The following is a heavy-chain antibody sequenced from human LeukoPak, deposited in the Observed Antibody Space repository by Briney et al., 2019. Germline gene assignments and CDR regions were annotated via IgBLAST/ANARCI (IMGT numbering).Heavy chain of an antibody. CDR1: GYSFTSYW. CDR3: ASGILAAAGSFDY. J-gene: IGHJ4*02. Sequence: RGESLKISCKGSGYSFTSYWIGWVRQMPGKGLEWMGIIYPGDSDTKYSPSFQGQVTISADKSISTAYLQWSSLKASDTAMYYCASGILAAAGSFDYWGQGTLVTVSS. CDR2: IYPGDSDT. D-gene: IGHD6-13*01. V-gene: IGHV5-51*01.